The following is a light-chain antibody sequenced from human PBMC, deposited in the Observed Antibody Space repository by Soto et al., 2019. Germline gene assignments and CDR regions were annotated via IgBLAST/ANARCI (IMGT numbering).Light chain of an antibody. V-gene: IGKV1-5*01. CDR3: QQYNSCPWT. Sequence: DVQMTQSPSTLSASVGDRVTVTCRASASISRWLAWYQQKPGKAPNLLVYDASILESGVPSRFSGSGSGIEFTLTISRLQPDDSATYYCQQYNSCPWTFGQGTKVEIK. CDR1: ASISRW. CDR2: DAS. J-gene: IGKJ1*01.